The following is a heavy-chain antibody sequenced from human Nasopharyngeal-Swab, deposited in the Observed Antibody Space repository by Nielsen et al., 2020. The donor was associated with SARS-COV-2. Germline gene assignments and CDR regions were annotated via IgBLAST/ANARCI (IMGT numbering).Heavy chain of an antibody. D-gene: IGHD4-11*01. Sequence: SETLSLTCAVYGGSFSGYYWSWIRQPPGKGLEWIGEINHSGSTNYNPSLKSRVTISVDTSKNKFSLKLSSVTAADTAVYYCARGLTVTTFYYYYGMDVWGQGTTVTVSS. CDR2: INHSGST. CDR3: ARGLTVTTFYYYYGMDV. J-gene: IGHJ6*02. V-gene: IGHV4-34*01. CDR1: GGSFSGYY.